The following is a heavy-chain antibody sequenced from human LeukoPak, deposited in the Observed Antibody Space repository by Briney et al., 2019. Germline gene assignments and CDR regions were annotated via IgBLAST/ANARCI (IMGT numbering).Heavy chain of an antibody. D-gene: IGHD4-17*01. CDR1: GFTFSSYA. V-gene: IGHV3-23*01. Sequence: PGGSLRLSCAASGFTFSSYAMSWVRQAPGKGLEWVSALSGSSASTYYADSVKGRFTISRDNSKNTLYLQMNSLRVEDTAVYYCAKDGLDYGDPYYFDYWGQGTLVTVSS. J-gene: IGHJ4*02. CDR3: AKDGLDYGDPYYFDY. CDR2: LSGSSAST.